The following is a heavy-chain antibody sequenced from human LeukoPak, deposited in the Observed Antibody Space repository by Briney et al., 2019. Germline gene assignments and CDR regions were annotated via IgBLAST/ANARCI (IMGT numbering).Heavy chain of an antibody. J-gene: IGHJ6*02. CDR3: ARDRETSTVTLYGMDV. CDR2: TYYRSKWYN. D-gene: IGHD4-11*01. V-gene: IGHV6-1*01. Sequence: SQTLSLTCAISGDSVSSNSAAWNWIRQSPSRGLEWLGGTYYRSKWYNDYAVPVKSRITINPDTSKNQFSLQLNSVTPEDTAVYYCARDRETSTVTLYGMDVWGQGTTVTVSS. CDR1: GDSVSSNSAA.